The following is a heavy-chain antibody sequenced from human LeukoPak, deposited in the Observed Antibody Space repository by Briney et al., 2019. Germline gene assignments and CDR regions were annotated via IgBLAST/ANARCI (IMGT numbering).Heavy chain of an antibody. Sequence: ASVKVSCKASGYTFTCYAMNWVRQAPGQGLEWMGWINTNTGNPTYAQGFTGRFVFSLDTSVSTTYLQISGLKAEDTALYYCARDSEYSSYYYYGMDVWGQGTTVTVSS. V-gene: IGHV7-4-1*02. J-gene: IGHJ6*02. CDR1: GYTFTCYA. CDR3: ARDSEYSSYYYYGMDV. CDR2: INTNTGNP. D-gene: IGHD4-11*01.